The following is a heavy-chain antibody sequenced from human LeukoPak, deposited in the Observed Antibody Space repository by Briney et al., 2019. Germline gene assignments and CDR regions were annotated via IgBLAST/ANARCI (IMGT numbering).Heavy chain of an antibody. J-gene: IGHJ4*02. CDR2: IYYSGST. Sequence: PSQTLSLTCTVSGGSISSGDYYWSWIRQPPGKGLEWIGYIYYSGSTYYNPFLKSRVTISVDTSKNQFSLKLSSVTAADTAVYYCARASLGGSGDYYPFFDYWGQGTVGTVSS. CDR3: ARASLGGSGDYYPFFDY. V-gene: IGHV4-30-4*01. CDR1: GGSISSGDYY. D-gene: IGHD3-10*01.